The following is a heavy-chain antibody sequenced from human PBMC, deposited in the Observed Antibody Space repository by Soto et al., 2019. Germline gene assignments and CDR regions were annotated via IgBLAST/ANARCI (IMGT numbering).Heavy chain of an antibody. J-gene: IGHJ5*02. D-gene: IGHD1-26*01. V-gene: IGHV3-30-3*01. CDR2: ISYDGSNK. CDR3: AREGGSYYRTLDP. CDR1: GFIFSSDA. Sequence: QVLLVESGGGVVQPGRSLRLSCAASGFIFSSDAMHWVRQAPGKGLEWVAVISYDGSNKYYADSVKGRFTISRDNSKNTLYLQMNSLRAEDTAVYYCAREGGSYYRTLDPWGQGTLVTVS.